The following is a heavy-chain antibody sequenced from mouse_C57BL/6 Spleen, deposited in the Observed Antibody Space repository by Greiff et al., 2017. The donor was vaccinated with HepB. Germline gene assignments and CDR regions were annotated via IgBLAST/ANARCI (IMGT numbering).Heavy chain of an antibody. CDR2: IHPNSGST. V-gene: IGHV1-64*01. CDR3: ARYGYDGRGNYAMDY. Sequence: QVQLQQPGAELVKPGASVKLSCKASGYTFTSYWMHWVKQRPGQGLEWIGMIHPNSGSTNYNEKFKSKATLTVDKSSSTAYMQLSSLTSEDSAVYYCARYGYDGRGNYAMDYWGQGTSVTVSS. D-gene: IGHD2-2*01. CDR1: GYTFTSYW. J-gene: IGHJ4*01.